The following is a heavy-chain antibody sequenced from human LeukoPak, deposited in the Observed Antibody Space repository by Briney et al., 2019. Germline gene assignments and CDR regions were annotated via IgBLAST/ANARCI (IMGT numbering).Heavy chain of an antibody. D-gene: IGHD5-18*01. J-gene: IGHJ5*02. V-gene: IGHV4-59*01. CDR3: ARGKTGYSYGFGH. CDR2: INYSGST. CDR1: GGSISSYY. Sequence: SETLSLTCTVSGGSISSYYWSWIRQPPGKGLEWIGYINYSGSTNYNPSLKSRVTISVDTSKNQFSLKLSSVTAADTAVYYCARGKTGYSYGFGHWGQGTLVTVSS.